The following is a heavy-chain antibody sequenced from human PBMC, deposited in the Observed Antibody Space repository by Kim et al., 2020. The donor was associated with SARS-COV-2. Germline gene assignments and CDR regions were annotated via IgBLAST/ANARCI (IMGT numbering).Heavy chain of an antibody. CDR1: GYTFTTYG. J-gene: IGHJ4*02. D-gene: IGHD2-2*01. CDR3: ARDADFHCSRTTCFVFYFDY. CDR2: ITTYNGIT. V-gene: IGHV1-18*01. Sequence: ASVKVSCKASGYTFTTYGITWVRQAPGQGLEWMGWITTYNGITNSAQKFQGRVTMTTDTSTSTAYLELRNLTSDDTAVYYCARDADFHCSRTTCFVFYFDYGGQGTLVTVSS.